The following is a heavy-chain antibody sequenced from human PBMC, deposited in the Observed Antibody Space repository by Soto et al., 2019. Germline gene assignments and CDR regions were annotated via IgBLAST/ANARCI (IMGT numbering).Heavy chain of an antibody. Sequence: EVQLVESGGGLIQPGGSLRLSCAASGFTVSTNYMSWVRQAPGKGLERVAVIFSGGNTYYADSVKGRFTLSRDNSKNTLFLQMISLRAEDTALYYCARDLWRATATTLYSYYGIDVWGQGTRVTVSS. CDR2: IFSGGNT. CDR1: GFTVSTNY. V-gene: IGHV3-53*01. CDR3: ARDLWRATATTLYSYYGIDV. D-gene: IGHD4-17*01. J-gene: IGHJ6*02.